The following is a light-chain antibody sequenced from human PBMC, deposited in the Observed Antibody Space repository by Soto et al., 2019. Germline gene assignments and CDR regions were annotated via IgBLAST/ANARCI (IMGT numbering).Light chain of an antibody. CDR2: GAS. V-gene: IGKV3-20*01. Sequence: EIVLTQSPGTLSLSPGERATLSCRASQSVFNNYLAWYQQKPGQSPRLLIYGASTRATGIPDRFSGGGSGTDFPLTISRLEPEDFAVYYCQHYGSSHPIRFGQGTQLEMK. J-gene: IGKJ5*01. CDR3: QHYGSSHPIR. CDR1: QSVFNNY.